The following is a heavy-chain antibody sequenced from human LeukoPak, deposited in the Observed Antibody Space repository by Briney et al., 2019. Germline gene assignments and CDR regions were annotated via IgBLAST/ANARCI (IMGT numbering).Heavy chain of an antibody. V-gene: IGHV4-59*01. Sequence: PSETLSLTCTVSGDSLSDNYGTWIRQPPGRGLEWIGYIYYSGSTNYKPSLKSRVTISLVTSKNHFSLELNSLTAADTAVYYCARLLDYDSSGYPDTFDIWGQGTMVTVSS. J-gene: IGHJ3*02. CDR1: GDSLSDNY. D-gene: IGHD3-22*01. CDR2: IYYSGST. CDR3: ARLLDYDSSGYPDTFDI.